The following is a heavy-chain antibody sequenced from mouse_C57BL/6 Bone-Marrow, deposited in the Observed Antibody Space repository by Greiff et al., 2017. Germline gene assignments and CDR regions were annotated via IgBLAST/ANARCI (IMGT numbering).Heavy chain of an antibody. Sequence: EVQLMESGGGLVKPGGSLKLSCAASGFTFSDYGMHWVRQAPEKGLEWVAYISSGSSTIYYADTVKGRFTISRDNAKNTLFLQMTRLRSEDTAMYYCARQPLVARGYFDVWGTGTTVTVSS. CDR2: ISSGSSTI. V-gene: IGHV5-17*01. CDR1: GFTFSDYG. J-gene: IGHJ1*03. D-gene: IGHD1-1*01. CDR3: ARQPLVARGYFDV.